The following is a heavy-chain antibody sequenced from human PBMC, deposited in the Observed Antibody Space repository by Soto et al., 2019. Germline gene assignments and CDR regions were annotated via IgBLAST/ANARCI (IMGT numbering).Heavy chain of an antibody. J-gene: IGHJ4*02. CDR3: VRDNGGTFDY. CDR1: GFTFSDYY. D-gene: IGHD2-8*01. Sequence: QVQLVESGGGSVKPGGSLRLSCAASGFTFSDYYMAWIRQAPGKGLEWVSYVSSRSITTTYADSVKGRFSISRDDARNSLYLQMNSLTAEDTAVYYCVRDNGGTFDYWGQGTLVTVSS. V-gene: IGHV3-11*05. CDR2: VSSRSITT.